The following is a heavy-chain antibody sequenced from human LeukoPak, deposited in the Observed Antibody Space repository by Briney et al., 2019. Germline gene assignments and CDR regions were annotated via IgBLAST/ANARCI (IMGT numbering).Heavy chain of an antibody. CDR1: AFTFSSYA. J-gene: IGHJ4*02. CDR3: VKQSTASCYAALDH. CDR2: ISGSDGNT. D-gene: IGHD2-2*01. V-gene: IGHV3-23*01. Sequence: GGSLRLSCAASAFTFSSYAMSCVRHAPGKGLEWVSAISGSDGNTFYADCVKGRFTISRDNSKNTLYLQMNSLRAADTAVYYCVKQSTASCYAALDHWGQGTLVTVSS.